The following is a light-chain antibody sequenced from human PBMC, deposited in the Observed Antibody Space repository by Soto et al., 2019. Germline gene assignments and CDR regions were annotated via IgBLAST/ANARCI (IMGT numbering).Light chain of an antibody. CDR2: AAT. CDR3: QQSFSTPRT. J-gene: IGKJ1*01. Sequence: IHLTHAPPSLSASVLYRVTITCRASQGVSSSLAWYHQQPGKAPKLLIYAATTLQSGVPSRFSGSGSGTEFTLTITSLQPDDFATYYCQQSFSTPRTFGQGTKVDIK. V-gene: IGKV1-9*01. CDR1: QGVSSS.